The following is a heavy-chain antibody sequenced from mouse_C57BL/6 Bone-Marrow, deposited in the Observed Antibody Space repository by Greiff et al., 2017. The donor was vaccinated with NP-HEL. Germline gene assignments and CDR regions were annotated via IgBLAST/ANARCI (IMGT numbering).Heavy chain of an antibody. Sequence: EVKLMESGGGLVQPGGSMKLSCAASGFTFSDAWMDWVRQSPEKGLEWVAEIRNKANNHATYYAESVKGRFTISRDDSKSSVYLQMNSLRAEDTGIYYCTRLGTTASSFGVYFDYWGQGTTLTVSS. CDR2: IRNKANNHAT. CDR3: TRLGTTASSFGVYFDY. V-gene: IGHV6-6*01. D-gene: IGHD1-2*01. CDR1: GFTFSDAW. J-gene: IGHJ2*01.